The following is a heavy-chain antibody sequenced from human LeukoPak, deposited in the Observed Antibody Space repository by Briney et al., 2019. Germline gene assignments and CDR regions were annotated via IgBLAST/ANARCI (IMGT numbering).Heavy chain of an antibody. CDR3: ARGTYYDFWSGYWAYYFDY. V-gene: IGHV4-34*01. J-gene: IGHJ4*02. CDR2: INHGGST. D-gene: IGHD3-3*01. Sequence: SETLSLTCAVYGGSFSGYYWSWIRQPPGKGLEWIGEINHGGSTNYNPSPKSRVTISVDTSKNQFSLKLSSVTAADTAVYYCARGTYYDFWSGYWAYYFDYWGQGTLVTVSS. CDR1: GGSFSGYY.